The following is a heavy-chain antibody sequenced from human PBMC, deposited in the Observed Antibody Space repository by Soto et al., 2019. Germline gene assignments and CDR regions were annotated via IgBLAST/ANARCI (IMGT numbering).Heavy chain of an antibody. D-gene: IGHD2-21*02. V-gene: IGHV1-69*01. CDR1: GGTFSSYA. CDR3: ASDETADYCGGGCSMGYYYYGMYV. CDR2: IIPIFGTA. Sequence: QVQLVQSGAEVKKPGSSVKVSCKASGGTFSSYAISWVRQAPGQGLEWMGGIIPIFGTANYAQKFQGRVTITADESTSTAYMELSSLRSEDTAVYYCASDETADYCGGGCSMGYYYYGMYVWGEGTTVTVSS. J-gene: IGHJ6*04.